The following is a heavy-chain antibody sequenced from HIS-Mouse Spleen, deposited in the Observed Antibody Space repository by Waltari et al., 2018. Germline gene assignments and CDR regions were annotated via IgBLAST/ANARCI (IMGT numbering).Heavy chain of an antibody. CDR3: ARGSWNWFDP. Sequence: EVQLVESGGGLVKPGGSLRLSCASSGFTFIRFSVNWVRQGPGKGLEWVSSISSSSSYIYYADSVKGRFTISRDNAKNSLYLQMNSLRAEDTAVYYCARGSWNWFDPWGQGTLVTVSS. D-gene: IGHD2-15*01. J-gene: IGHJ5*02. CDR1: GFTFIRFS. V-gene: IGHV3-21*01. CDR2: ISSSSSYI.